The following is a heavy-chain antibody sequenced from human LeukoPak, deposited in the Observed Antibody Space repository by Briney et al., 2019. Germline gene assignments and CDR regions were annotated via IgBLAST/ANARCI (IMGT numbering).Heavy chain of an antibody. V-gene: IGHV3-23*01. CDR1: GFTFSSYA. CDR3: RAHMVRGVIRWFDP. CDR2: ISGSGGST. D-gene: IGHD3-10*01. Sequence: PGGSLRLSCAASGFTFSSYAMSWVRQAPGKGLEWVSAISGSGGSTYYADSVKGRFTISRDKSKNTLYLQMNSLRAEDTAVYYCRAHMVRGVIRWFDPWGQGTLVTVSS. J-gene: IGHJ5*02.